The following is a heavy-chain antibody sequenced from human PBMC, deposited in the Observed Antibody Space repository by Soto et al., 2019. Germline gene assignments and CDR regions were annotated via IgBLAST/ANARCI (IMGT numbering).Heavy chain of an antibody. J-gene: IGHJ6*02. CDR2: ISDDGSNK. Sequence: LXLSCAASVFTFRNYVMHWVRQAPGKGLEWVAFISDDGSNKYYADSMKGRFTMSRDNSKSTLYLQMNSLRAEDTAVYYCAKDAWTYYYYGMDVWGQGTTVTVSS. CDR3: AKDAWTYYYYGMDV. D-gene: IGHD3-16*01. V-gene: IGHV3-30*18. CDR1: VFTFRNYV.